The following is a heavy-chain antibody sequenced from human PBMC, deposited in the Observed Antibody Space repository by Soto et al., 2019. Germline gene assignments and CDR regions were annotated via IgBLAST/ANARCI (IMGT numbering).Heavy chain of an antibody. CDR1: GGSISSGDYY. CDR3: ARSYYYGSGSFQNWFDP. D-gene: IGHD3-10*01. V-gene: IGHV4-30-4*01. J-gene: IGHJ5*02. CDR2: IYYSGST. Sequence: KASETLSLTCTVSGGSISSGDYYWSWIRQPPGKGLEWIGYIYYSGSTYYNPSLKSRVTISVDTSKNQFSLKLSSVTAADTAVYYCARSYYYGSGSFQNWFDPWGQGTLVTVS.